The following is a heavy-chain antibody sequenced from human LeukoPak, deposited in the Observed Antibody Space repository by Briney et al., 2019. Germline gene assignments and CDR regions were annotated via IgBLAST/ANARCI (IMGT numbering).Heavy chain of an antibody. J-gene: IGHJ4*02. CDR2: IYYSGST. V-gene: IGHV4-30-4*01. CDR1: GGSISSDYYY. CDR3: ARDGSGYGFLDY. D-gene: IGHD5-12*01. Sequence: SETLSLTCTVSGGSISSDYYYWSWIGQPTGKGLEWIGYIYYSGSTYYNPSLKSRVTISVDTSKNQFSRKLSSVTAADTAVYYCARDGSGYGFLDYWGQGTLVTVSS.